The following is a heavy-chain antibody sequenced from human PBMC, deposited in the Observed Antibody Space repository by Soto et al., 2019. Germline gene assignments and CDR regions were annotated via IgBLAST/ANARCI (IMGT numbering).Heavy chain of an antibody. CDR2: IKSRTDGGTA. D-gene: IGHD3-22*01. Sequence: GGSLRLSCAASGFTVTNAWMNWVRQAPGKGLEWVGRIKSRTDGGTADSAAPVKGRFTISRDDSQNTLYLQMNSLKTEDTAVYYCAKNPGYYYDSTGYHFDYWGQGTLVTVSS. CDR1: GFTVTNAW. CDR3: AKNPGYYYDSTGYHFDY. V-gene: IGHV3-15*07. J-gene: IGHJ4*02.